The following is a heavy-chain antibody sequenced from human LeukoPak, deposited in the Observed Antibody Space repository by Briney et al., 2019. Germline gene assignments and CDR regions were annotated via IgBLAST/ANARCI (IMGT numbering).Heavy chain of an antibody. CDR1: GGSISSYY. J-gene: IGHJ4*02. CDR3: ARSLDYDILT. D-gene: IGHD3-9*01. V-gene: IGHV4-59*08. CDR2: IYYSGST. Sequence: SETLSLTCTVSGGSISSYYWSWIRQPPGKGLEWIGYIYYSGSTNYNPSLKSRVTISVDTSKNQFSLKPSSVTAADTAVYHCARSLDYDILTWGQGTLVTVSS.